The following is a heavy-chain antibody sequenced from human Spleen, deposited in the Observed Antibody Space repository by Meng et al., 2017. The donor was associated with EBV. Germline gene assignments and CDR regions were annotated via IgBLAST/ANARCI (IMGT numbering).Heavy chain of an antibody. Sequence: QGKRQQWGAGLLKPSETLSLTSAAYGGSFSGYYWSWIRQPPGKGLGWIGESNHSGSTNYNPSLKSRVTISVDTSKNQFSLRLSSVTAADTAVYYCAKGRIVTRSPWFDPWGRGTLVTVSS. CDR2: SNHSGST. CDR3: AKGRIVTRSPWFDP. D-gene: IGHD6-6*01. CDR1: GGSFSGYY. V-gene: IGHV4-34*01. J-gene: IGHJ5*02.